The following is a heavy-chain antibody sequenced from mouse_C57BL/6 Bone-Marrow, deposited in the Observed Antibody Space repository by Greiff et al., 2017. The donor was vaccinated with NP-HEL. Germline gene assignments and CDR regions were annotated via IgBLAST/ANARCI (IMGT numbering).Heavy chain of an antibody. CDR1: GYTFTNYW. J-gene: IGHJ2*01. CDR3: ARGYGSPYYFDY. Sequence: VKLMESGAELVRPGTSVKMSCKASGYTFTNYWIGWAKQRPGHGLEWIGDIYPGGGYTNYNEKFKGKATLTADKSSSTAYMQFSSLTSEDSAIYYCARGYGSPYYFDYWGQGTTLTVSS. D-gene: IGHD1-1*01. V-gene: IGHV1-63*01. CDR2: IYPGGGYT.